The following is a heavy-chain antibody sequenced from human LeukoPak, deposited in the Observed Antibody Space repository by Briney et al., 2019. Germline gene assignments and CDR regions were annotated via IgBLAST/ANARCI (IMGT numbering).Heavy chain of an antibody. CDR3: ARGYSRNYYDSIPWGY. CDR2: ISSSSSYI. J-gene: IGHJ4*02. D-gene: IGHD3-22*01. Sequence: GGSLRLSCAASGFTFSSYSMNWVRQAPGKGLEWVSSISSSSSYIYYADSVKGRFTISRDNSKNTLYLQMNSLRAEDTAVYYCARGYSRNYYDSIPWGYWGQGTLVTVSS. CDR1: GFTFSSYS. V-gene: IGHV3-21*01.